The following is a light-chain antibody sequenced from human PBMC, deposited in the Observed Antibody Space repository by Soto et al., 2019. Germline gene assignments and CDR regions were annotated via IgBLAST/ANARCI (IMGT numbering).Light chain of an antibody. CDR2: GAS. J-gene: IGKJ1*01. V-gene: IGKV3-15*01. CDR3: QQNNNWPWT. CDR1: QSVSSN. Sequence: EIVMTQSPATLSVSPGERATLSCRASQSVSSNLAWYQQKPGQAPRLLIYGASTRATGLPARFSGSGSGTEFTLTISRLQSEDFAVYYCQQNNNWPWTFGQGTKVEIK.